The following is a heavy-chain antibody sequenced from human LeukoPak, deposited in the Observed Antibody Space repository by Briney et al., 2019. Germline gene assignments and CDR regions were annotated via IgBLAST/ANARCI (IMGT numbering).Heavy chain of an antibody. D-gene: IGHD6-13*01. CDR2: ISGSGGST. Sequence: GGSLRLSCAASGFTFSSYAMSWVRQAPGKGLEWVSAISGSGGSTYYADSVKGRFTISRDNSNNTLYLQMNSLRAEDTAVYYCARRKQTSSSWYYFDYWGQGTLITVSS. J-gene: IGHJ4*02. CDR3: ARRKQTSSSWYYFDY. CDR1: GFTFSSYA. V-gene: IGHV3-23*01.